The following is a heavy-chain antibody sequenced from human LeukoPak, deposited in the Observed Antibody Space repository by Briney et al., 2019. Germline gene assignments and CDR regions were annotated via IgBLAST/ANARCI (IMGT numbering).Heavy chain of an antibody. J-gene: IGHJ6*03. V-gene: IGHV3-64*01. CDR3: ARSRGLDVHYYYYMDV. Sequence: GGSLRLSCAASGFTFSSYAVHWVRQAPGKGLEYVSAITSGGGRTYYANSVKGRFTISRDNSKNTLHLQMGSLRAEDMAVYYCARSRGLDVHYYYYMDVWGKGTTVTVSS. CDR2: ITSGGGRT. CDR1: GFTFSSYA. D-gene: IGHD3-10*01.